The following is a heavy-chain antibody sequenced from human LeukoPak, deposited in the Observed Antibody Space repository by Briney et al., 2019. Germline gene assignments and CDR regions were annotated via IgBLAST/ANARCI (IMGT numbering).Heavy chain of an antibody. D-gene: IGHD5-24*01. Sequence: HPGGSLRLSCAASGFPFSSYAMSWVRQAPGKGLEWVSTLNSNGGTTYYADSVKGRFTISRDNSKNTVFLQMNSLRAEDTAVYYCARGRDGYNYYYYYYMDVWGKGTTVTVSS. CDR1: GFPFSSYA. J-gene: IGHJ6*03. V-gene: IGHV3-23*01. CDR2: LNSNGGTT. CDR3: ARGRDGYNYYYYYYMDV.